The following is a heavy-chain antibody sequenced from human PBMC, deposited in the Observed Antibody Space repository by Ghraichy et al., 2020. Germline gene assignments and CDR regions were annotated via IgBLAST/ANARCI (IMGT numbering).Heavy chain of an antibody. Sequence: GGSLRLSCTASGFIFSSYCMNWVRQAPGKGLEWVSSISSSGSRAYYANSVKGRFTISRENAKDTLYLEINSLRAEDTAIYYCARERSCSGDVCSPILAYWGQGTLVTVSS. J-gene: IGHJ4*02. CDR2: ISSSGSRA. D-gene: IGHD2-15*01. CDR3: ARERSCSGDVCSPILAY. V-gene: IGHV3-23*01. CDR1: GFIFSSYC.